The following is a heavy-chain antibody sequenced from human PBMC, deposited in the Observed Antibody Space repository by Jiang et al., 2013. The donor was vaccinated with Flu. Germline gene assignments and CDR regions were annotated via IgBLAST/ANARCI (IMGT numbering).Heavy chain of an antibody. J-gene: IGHJ6*02. CDR2: INAANGHT. D-gene: IGHD2-2*01. CDR3: ARVPEYQLPTGADFFYYGLDV. CDR1: GYNFVSHT. V-gene: IGHV1-3*01. Sequence: SGAEVKKPGDSVKISCKTSGYNFVSHTIHWLRQAPGQGLKWVGWINAANGHTKYSQNFHGRVAITRDTAATTAYIELNNLTSEDTAVFYCARVPEYQLPTGADFFYYGLDVWGQGTTVTVSS.